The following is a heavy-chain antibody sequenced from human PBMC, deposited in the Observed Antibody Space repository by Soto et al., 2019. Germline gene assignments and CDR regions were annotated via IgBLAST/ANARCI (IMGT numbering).Heavy chain of an antibody. CDR1: GGSISSGDYY. Sequence: SETLSLTCTVSGGSISSGDYYWSWIRQPPGKGLEWIGYIYYSGSTYYNPSLKSRVTISVDTSKNQFSLKLSSVTAADTAVYYCAKVGYYDSSGYTPTYYFDYWGQGTLVTVSS. CDR2: IYYSGST. D-gene: IGHD3-22*01. CDR3: AKVGYYDSSGYTPTYYFDY. J-gene: IGHJ4*02. V-gene: IGHV4-30-4*01.